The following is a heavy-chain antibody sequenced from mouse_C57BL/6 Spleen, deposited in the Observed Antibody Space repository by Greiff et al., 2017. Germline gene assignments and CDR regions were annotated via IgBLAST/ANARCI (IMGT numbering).Heavy chain of an antibody. CDR3: ARRTYYSKPYYYAMDY. V-gene: IGHV1-18*01. CDR1: GYTFTDYN. J-gene: IGHJ4*01. CDR2: INPNNGGT. D-gene: IGHD2-5*01. Sequence: VHVKQSGPELVKPGASVKIPCKASGYTFTDYNMDWVKQSHGKSLEWIGDINPNNGGTIYNQKFKGKATLTVDKSSSTAYMELRSLTSEDTAVYYCARRTYYSKPYYYAMDYWGQGTSVTVSS.